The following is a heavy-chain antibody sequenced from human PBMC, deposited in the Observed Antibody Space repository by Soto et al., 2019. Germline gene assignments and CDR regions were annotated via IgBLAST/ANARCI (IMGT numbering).Heavy chain of an antibody. V-gene: IGHV1-18*01. CDR3: ARRTDYDFWSGYYTGARRSYNWFDP. CDR2: ISAYMGNT. D-gene: IGHD3-3*01. J-gene: IGHJ5*02. CDR1: GYTFTSYG. Sequence: QVQLVQSGAEVKKPGASVKVSCKASGYTFTSYGISWVRQALDQGLEGMGWISAYMGNTNYAQKPQGRVTMTTDTSTSTAYMELRSLRSDDTAVYYCARRTDYDFWSGYYTGARRSYNWFDPWGQGTLVTVSS.